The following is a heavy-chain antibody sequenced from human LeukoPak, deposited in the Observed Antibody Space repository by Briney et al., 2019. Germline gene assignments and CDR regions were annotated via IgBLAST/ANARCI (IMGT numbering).Heavy chain of an antibody. CDR1: GFTFSSYG. J-gene: IGHJ4*02. D-gene: IGHD5-18*01. Sequence: GGSLRLSCAASGFTFSSYGMHWVRQAPGKGLEWVAVIWYDGSNKYYADSVKGRFTISRDNSKNTLSLQMNSLRAEDTAVYYCAKGIELWLTYFDHWGQGTLVTASS. CDR3: AKGIELWLTYFDH. V-gene: IGHV3-33*06. CDR2: IWYDGSNK.